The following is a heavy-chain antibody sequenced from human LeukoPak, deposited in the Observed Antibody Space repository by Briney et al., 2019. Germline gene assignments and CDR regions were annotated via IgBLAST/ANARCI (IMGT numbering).Heavy chain of an antibody. D-gene: IGHD2-2*01. V-gene: IGHV1-8*01. CDR2: MNPNSGNT. J-gene: IGHJ6*03. Sequence: ASVKVSCKASGYTFTSYDINWVRQATGQGLEWMGWMNPNSGNTGYAQKFQGRVTMTRNTSISTAYTELSSLRSEDTAVYYCARGSKYCSSTSCYFFDYMDVWGKGTTVNVSS. CDR1: GYTFTSYD. CDR3: ARGSKYCSSTSCYFFDYMDV.